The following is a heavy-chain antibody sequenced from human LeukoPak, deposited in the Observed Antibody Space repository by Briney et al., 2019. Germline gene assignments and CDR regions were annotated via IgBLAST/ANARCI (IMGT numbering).Heavy chain of an antibody. J-gene: IGHJ5*02. CDR3: ARDPLVDTAMDYNWFDP. D-gene: IGHD5-18*01. V-gene: IGHV1-18*01. Sequence: ASVKVSCKASGYTFTTYGISWVRQAPGQGLEWLGWISTYNGNTNYAQKFQGRVTLTTDRSTSTAYMEVGSLRSDDTAVYYCARDPLVDTAMDYNWFDPWGQGTLVTVSS. CDR2: ISTYNGNT. CDR1: GYTFTTYG.